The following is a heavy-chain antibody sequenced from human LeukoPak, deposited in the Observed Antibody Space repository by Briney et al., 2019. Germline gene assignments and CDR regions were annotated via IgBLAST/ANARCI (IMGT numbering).Heavy chain of an antibody. D-gene: IGHD1-26*01. CDR2: INPSGGST. V-gene: IGHV1-46*01. CDR3: ARDGGSYPFDY. Sequence: ASVKVSCKASGYTFTKYPVHWVRQAPGQGLEWMGIINPSGGSTSYAQKFQGRVTMTRDMSTSTVYMELSSLRSEDTAVYYCARDGGSYPFDYWGQGTLVTVSS. J-gene: IGHJ4*02. CDR1: GYTFTKYP.